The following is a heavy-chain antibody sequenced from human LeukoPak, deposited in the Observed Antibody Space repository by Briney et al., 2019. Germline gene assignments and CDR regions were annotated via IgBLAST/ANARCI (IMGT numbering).Heavy chain of an antibody. Sequence: PSETLSLTCTVSGGSISSSSYYWGWIRQPPGKGLEWIGSIYYSGSTYYNPSLKSRVTISIDTSKNQFSLKLSSVTAADTAVYYCARGIIVARPLTNSYFDCWGQGVLVTVSS. J-gene: IGHJ4*02. CDR1: GGSISSSSYY. CDR2: IYYSGST. CDR3: ARGIIVARPLTNSYFDC. V-gene: IGHV4-39*07. D-gene: IGHD6-6*01.